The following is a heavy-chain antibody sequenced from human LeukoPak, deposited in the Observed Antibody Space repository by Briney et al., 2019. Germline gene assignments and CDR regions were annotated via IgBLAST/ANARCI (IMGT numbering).Heavy chain of an antibody. CDR2: ISSSSSYI. V-gene: IGHV3-21*01. CDR1: GFTFSSYS. J-gene: IGHJ4*02. D-gene: IGHD3-22*01. Sequence: GGSLRLSCAASGFTFSSYSMTWVRQASGKGLEWVSSISSSSSYIYYADSVKGRFTISRDNAKNSLYLQMNSLRAEDTAVYYCARDLRRSYDSSGYYEDYWGQGTLVTVSS. CDR3: ARDLRRSYDSSGYYEDY.